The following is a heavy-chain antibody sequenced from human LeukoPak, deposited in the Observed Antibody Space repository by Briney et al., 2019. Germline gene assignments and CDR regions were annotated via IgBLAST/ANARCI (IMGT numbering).Heavy chain of an antibody. CDR2: IYYSGST. D-gene: IGHD5-18*01. CDR3: ARLPGYSYGSGYYYYGMDV. J-gene: IGHJ6*02. V-gene: IGHV4-59*08. CDR1: GGSISSYY. Sequence: SETLSLTCTVSGGSISSYYWSWIRQPPGKGLEWIGHIYYSGSTNYNPSLKSRVTISVDTSKNQFSLKLSSVTAADTAVYYCARLPGYSYGSGYYYYGMDVWGQGTTVTVSS.